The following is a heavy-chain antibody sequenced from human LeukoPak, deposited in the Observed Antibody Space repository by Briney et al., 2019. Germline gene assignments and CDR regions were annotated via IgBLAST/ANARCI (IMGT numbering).Heavy chain of an antibody. Sequence: SETLSLTCTVSGDSISSSRYYWGWIRQPPGKGLEWIGSIYYSGSIWYHPSLKSRVTISVDTSKNQFSLQLNSVTPEDTAVYYCARDTSAAAPDFDCWGQGTLVTVSS. D-gene: IGHD6-13*01. J-gene: IGHJ4*02. V-gene: IGHV4-39*02. CDR3: ARDTSAAAPDFDC. CDR2: IYYSGSI. CDR1: GDSISSSRYY.